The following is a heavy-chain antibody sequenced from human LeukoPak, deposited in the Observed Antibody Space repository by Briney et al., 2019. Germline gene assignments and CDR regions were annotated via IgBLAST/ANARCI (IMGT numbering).Heavy chain of an antibody. D-gene: IGHD1-26*01. J-gene: IGHJ4*02. CDR2: FHDSEST. CDR1: GGSISSNY. Sequence: SETLSLTCNVSGGSISSNYWSWIRQPPGKGLEWIGYFHDSESTNYNPSLKSRVSISVDTSKKQVPLKLSSVTAADTAVYYCARGDASGRPGIAFDFWGQGTLVTVSS. CDR3: ARGDASGRPGIAFDF. V-gene: IGHV4-59*01.